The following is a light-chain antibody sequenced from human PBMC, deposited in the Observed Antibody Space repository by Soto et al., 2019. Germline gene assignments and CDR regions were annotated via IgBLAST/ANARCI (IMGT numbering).Light chain of an antibody. V-gene: IGKV3-20*01. J-gene: IGKJ2*01. Sequence: EIVLTQSPGTLSLSPGERATLSCRASQSVSSSYLAWYQQKPGQAPRLLIYGASSRATGIPDRFSGSGSGTDFTLTISRLEPEDVAVYYCQQYGSSPRYTFGQGTKLELK. CDR1: QSVSSSY. CDR2: GAS. CDR3: QQYGSSPRYT.